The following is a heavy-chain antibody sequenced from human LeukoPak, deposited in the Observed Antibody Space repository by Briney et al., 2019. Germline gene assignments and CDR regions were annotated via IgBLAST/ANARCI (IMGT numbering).Heavy chain of an antibody. V-gene: IGHV4-34*01. CDR1: GGSFSGYF. D-gene: IGHD3-10*01. CDR2: INHSGST. CDR3: ARVRGWGFGEFFPYYYYYGMDV. J-gene: IGHJ6*02. Sequence: PSETLSLTCAVYGGSFSGYFWSWIRQPPGKGLEWIGKINHSGSTNYNPSLKSRVTISVDTSKNQFSLKLSSVTAADTAVYYCARVRGWGFGEFFPYYYYYGMDVWGQGTTVTVSS.